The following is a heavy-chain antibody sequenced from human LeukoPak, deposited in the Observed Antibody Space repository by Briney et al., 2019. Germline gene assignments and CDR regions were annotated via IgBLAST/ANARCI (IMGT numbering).Heavy chain of an antibody. CDR2: IYYSGST. CDR1: GGSISSSSYY. Sequence: SETLSLTCTVSGGSISSSSYYWGWIRQPPGKGLEWIGSIYYSGSTHYNPSLKSRVTISVDTSKNQFSLKLSSVTAADTAVYYCARQTNNWNDPNFDYWGQGTLVTVSS. V-gene: IGHV4-39*01. CDR3: ARQTNNWNDPNFDY. D-gene: IGHD1-20*01. J-gene: IGHJ4*02.